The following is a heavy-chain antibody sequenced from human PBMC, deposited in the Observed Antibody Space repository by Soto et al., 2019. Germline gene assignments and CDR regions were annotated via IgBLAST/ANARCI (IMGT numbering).Heavy chain of an antibody. V-gene: IGHV3-9*01. D-gene: IGHD2-15*01. J-gene: IGHJ4*02. CDR2: ISWNTGNI. CDR1: GFTFDDYA. CDR3: AQDFTGYCSGGTCPFDY. Sequence: EVQLVESGGGLVQPGRSLRLSCAASGFTFDDYAMHWVRQAPGKGLEWVSGISWNTGNIGYADSVKGRFTISRDNAKNSLYLQMNSLRAEDTALYYCAQDFTGYCSGGTCPFDYWGQGTLVTVSS.